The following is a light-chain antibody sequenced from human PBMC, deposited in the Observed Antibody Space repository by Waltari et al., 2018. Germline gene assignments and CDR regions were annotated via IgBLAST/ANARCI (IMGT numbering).Light chain of an antibody. CDR3: QQYDNLLFT. CDR2: DAS. CDR1: QDITNY. Sequence: DIQMTQSPSSLSASVGDRVTITCQASQDITNYLNWYQQKPGKAPKLQIYDASNLETGVPSRFSGSGSGTDFTFTISSLQPEDAATYYCQQYDNLLFTFGQGTKLEI. J-gene: IGKJ2*01. V-gene: IGKV1-33*01.